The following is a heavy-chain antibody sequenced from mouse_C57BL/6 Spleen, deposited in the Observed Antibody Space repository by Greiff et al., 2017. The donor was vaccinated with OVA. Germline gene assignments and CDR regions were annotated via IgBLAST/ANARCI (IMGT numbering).Heavy chain of an antibody. Sequence: EVQVVESGPVLVKPGPSVKISCKASGFTFTDYYMHWVKQSHGKSLEWIGLVYPYNGGTSYNQKFKGKATLTVDTSSSTAYMELNSLTSEDSAVYYCARSLYDYIYYYAMDYWGQGTSVTVSS. J-gene: IGHJ4*01. CDR2: VYPYNGGT. D-gene: IGHD2-4*01. CDR1: GFTFTDYY. V-gene: IGHV1-36*01. CDR3: ARSLYDYIYYYAMDY.